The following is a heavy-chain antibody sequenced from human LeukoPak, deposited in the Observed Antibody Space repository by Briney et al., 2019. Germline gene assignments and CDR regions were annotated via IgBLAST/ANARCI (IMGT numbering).Heavy chain of an antibody. CDR2: IYYSGST. V-gene: IGHV4-39*01. CDR1: GGSISSSSYY. D-gene: IGHD6-6*01. Sequence: SETLSLTYTVSGGSISSSSYYWGWIRQPPGKGLEWIGSIYYSGSTYYNPSLKSRVTISVDTSKNQFSLKLSSVTAADTAAYYCARNIAALDFDYWGQGTLVTVSS. CDR3: ARNIAALDFDY. J-gene: IGHJ4*02.